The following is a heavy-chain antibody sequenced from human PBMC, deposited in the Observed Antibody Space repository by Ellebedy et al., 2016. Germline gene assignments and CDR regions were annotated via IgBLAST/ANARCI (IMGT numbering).Heavy chain of an antibody. CDR3: AKDNSRWLNPRWYFDL. Sequence: GGSLRLSXAASGFTFSSYAMSWVRQAPGKGLEWVSAISGSGGSTYYADSVKGRFTISRDNSKNTLYLQMNSLRAEDTAVYYCAKDNSRWLNPRWYFDLWGRGTLVTVSS. CDR1: GFTFSSYA. V-gene: IGHV3-23*01. J-gene: IGHJ2*01. CDR2: ISGSGGST. D-gene: IGHD6-19*01.